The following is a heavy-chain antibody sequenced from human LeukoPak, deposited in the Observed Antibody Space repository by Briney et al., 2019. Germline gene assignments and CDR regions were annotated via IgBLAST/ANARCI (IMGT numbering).Heavy chain of an antibody. CDR3: ARGQRGWLTSYD. V-gene: IGHV1-8*01. Sequence: ASVKVPCKASGYTFTSYDINWVRQATGQGLEWMGWMNPNNGNTGYAQKFQGRVTMTRNTSISTAYMELSSLRSEDTAVYYCARGQRGWLTSYDWGQGTLVTVSS. CDR2: MNPNNGNT. J-gene: IGHJ4*02. D-gene: IGHD4/OR15-4a*01. CDR1: GYTFTSYD.